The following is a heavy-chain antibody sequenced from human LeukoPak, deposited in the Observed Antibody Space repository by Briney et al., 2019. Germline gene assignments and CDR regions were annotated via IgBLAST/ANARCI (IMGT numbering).Heavy chain of an antibody. Sequence: GGSLRLSYAASGFIFRNYGMHWVRQAPGKGLERVAFLRNDESEIFYADSVKGRFTITRGNSKNTQYLQMRSLRDEDTAVYYCVKDTGRGDFWGQGTQVTVSS. CDR1: GFIFRNYG. V-gene: IGHV3-30*02. J-gene: IGHJ4*02. CDR2: LRNDESEI. D-gene: IGHD1-14*01. CDR3: VKDTGRGDF.